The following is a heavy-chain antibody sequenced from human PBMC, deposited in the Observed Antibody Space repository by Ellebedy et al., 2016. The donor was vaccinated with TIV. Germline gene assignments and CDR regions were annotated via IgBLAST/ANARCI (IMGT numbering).Heavy chain of an antibody. CDR3: AKRSVPGRYYGMDV. J-gene: IGHJ6*02. D-gene: IGHD6-19*01. CDR1: GFIFSEYY. V-gene: IGHV3-11*01. Sequence: GGSLRLXXAASGFIFSEYYMTWIRQAPGKGLEWVSYISSSGSIIYYADSVKGRFTISRDNAKNSLYLQMNSLRAEDTGVYYCAKRSVPGRYYGMDVWGQGTTVTVSS. CDR2: ISSSGSII.